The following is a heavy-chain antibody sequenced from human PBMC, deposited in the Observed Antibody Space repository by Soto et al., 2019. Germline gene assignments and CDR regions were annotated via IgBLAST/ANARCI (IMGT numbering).Heavy chain of an antibody. CDR1: GFTFSSYS. Sequence: EVQLVESGGGLVKPGGSLRLSCAASGFTFSSYSMNWVRQAPGKGLEWVSSISSSSSYIYYADSVKGRFTISRDNAKNSLYLQMNSLRVADTAVYDSARVVRGVTVYYFDYWGQGTLVTVSS. CDR3: ARVVRGVTVYYFDY. J-gene: IGHJ4*02. V-gene: IGHV3-21*01. D-gene: IGHD3-10*01. CDR2: ISSSSSYI.